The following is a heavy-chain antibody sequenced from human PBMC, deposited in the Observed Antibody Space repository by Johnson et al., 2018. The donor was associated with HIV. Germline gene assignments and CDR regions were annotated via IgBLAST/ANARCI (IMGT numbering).Heavy chain of an antibody. V-gene: IGHV3-13*01. CDR2: IGTAGDT. Sequence: EVLLLESGGGLVQPGGSLRLSCAASGFTFSSYAMSWVRQATGKGLEWVSAIGTAGDTYYAASVRGRFTISRENAKNSLDLQMNSLRAGDTAVYYCARSGRGNLTTVPDAFDIWGQGTMVTVSS. CDR3: ARSGRGNLTTVPDAFDI. CDR1: GFTFSSYA. D-gene: IGHD4-17*01. J-gene: IGHJ3*02.